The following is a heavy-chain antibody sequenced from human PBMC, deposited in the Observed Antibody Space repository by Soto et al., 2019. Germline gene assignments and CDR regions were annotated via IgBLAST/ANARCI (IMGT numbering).Heavy chain of an antibody. J-gene: IGHJ6*03. Sequence: GGSLRLSCAASGFTFSSYGMHWVRQAPGKGLEWVAVIWYDGSNKYYADSVKGRFTISRDNSKNTLYLQMNSLRAEDTAVYYCARDGSSPSDYYYYMDVWGKGTTVTVSS. V-gene: IGHV3-33*01. CDR1: GFTFSSYG. D-gene: IGHD6-6*01. CDR2: IWYDGSNK. CDR3: ARDGSSPSDYYYYMDV.